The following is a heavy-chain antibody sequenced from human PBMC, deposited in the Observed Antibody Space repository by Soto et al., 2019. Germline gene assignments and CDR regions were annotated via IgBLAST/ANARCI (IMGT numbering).Heavy chain of an antibody. V-gene: IGHV3-23*01. Sequence: GGSLRLSCASSGFKCRNYAMNWVRQAPGKGLEWVSIITASGGSTYYADSVKGRFTISRDNSQNKLYLQMNSLRAEDTAVYYCAKGGISILGVIIPYWGQGSLVNVSS. CDR2: ITASGGST. J-gene: IGHJ4*02. D-gene: IGHD3-3*01. CDR3: AKGGISILGVIIPY. CDR1: GFKCRNYA.